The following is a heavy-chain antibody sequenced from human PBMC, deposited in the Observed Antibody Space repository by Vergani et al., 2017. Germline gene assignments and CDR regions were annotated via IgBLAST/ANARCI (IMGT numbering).Heavy chain of an antibody. V-gene: IGHV3-66*02. CDR2: IYSGGST. CDR3: AREPLSYCSSTSCYSPYGMDV. J-gene: IGHJ6*02. Sequence: EVQLVESGGGLVQPGGSLRLSCAASGFTVSSNYMSWVRQAPGKGLEWVSVIYSGGSTYYADSLKGRFTISRDNSKNTLYLQMNSLRAEDTAVYYCAREPLSYCSSTSCYSPYGMDVWGQGTTVTVSS. D-gene: IGHD2-2*01. CDR1: GFTVSSNY.